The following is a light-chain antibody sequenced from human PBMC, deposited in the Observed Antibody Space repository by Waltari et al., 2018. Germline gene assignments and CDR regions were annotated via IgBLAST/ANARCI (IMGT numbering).Light chain of an antibody. V-gene: IGLV2-23*01. Sequence: QSALTQPASVSGSPGQSITISCTGTSSAVGSNNLVSWYQQHPGKAPKLMIYEGSKRPSGVSNRFSGSKSGNTASLTISGLQAEDEADYYCCSYAGDTYYVFGTGTKVAVL. CDR3: CSYAGDTYYV. CDR2: EGS. CDR1: SSAVGSNNL. J-gene: IGLJ1*01.